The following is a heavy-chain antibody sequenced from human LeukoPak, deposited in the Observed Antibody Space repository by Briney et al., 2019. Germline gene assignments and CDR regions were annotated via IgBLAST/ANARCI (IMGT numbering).Heavy chain of an antibody. CDR3: ARGPEDILTGYYPFDY. D-gene: IGHD3-9*01. Sequence: GGSLRLSCAASGFTFSDYYMSWIRQAPGKGLEWVSYISSSGSTIYYADSVKGRFTISRDNAKNSLYLQMNSLRAEDTAVYYCARGPEDILTGYYPFDYWGQGTLVTVSS. J-gene: IGHJ4*02. CDR1: GFTFSDYY. V-gene: IGHV3-11*01. CDR2: ISSSGSTI.